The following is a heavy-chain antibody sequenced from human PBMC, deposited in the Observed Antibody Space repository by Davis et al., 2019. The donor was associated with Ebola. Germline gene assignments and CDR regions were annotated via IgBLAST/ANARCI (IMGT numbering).Heavy chain of an antibody. CDR3: ASVHYYDSSGYFY. D-gene: IGHD3-22*01. CDR2: ISSSGSTI. J-gene: IGHJ4*02. V-gene: IGHV3-48*04. CDR1: GFTFSSYS. Sequence: GESLKISCAASGFTFSSYSMNWVRQAPGKGLEWVSYISSSGSTIYYADSVKGRFTISRDNAKNSLYLQMNSLRAEDTAVYYCASVHYYDSSGYFYWGQGTLVTVSS.